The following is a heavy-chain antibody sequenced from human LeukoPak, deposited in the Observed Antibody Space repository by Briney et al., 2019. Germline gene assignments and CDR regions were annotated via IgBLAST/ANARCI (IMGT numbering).Heavy chain of an antibody. CDR1: GGTFSSYT. V-gene: IGHV1-69*04. Sequence: ASVKVSCKASGGTFSSYTISWVRQSPGQGLEWMGRIIPILGIANYAKKFQGRVTITADKSTTTAYMELSSLRSEDTAVYYCARDEIGYCSGGSCYYFDYWGQGTLVTVSS. D-gene: IGHD2-15*01. J-gene: IGHJ4*02. CDR3: ARDEIGYCSGGSCYYFDY. CDR2: IIPILGIA.